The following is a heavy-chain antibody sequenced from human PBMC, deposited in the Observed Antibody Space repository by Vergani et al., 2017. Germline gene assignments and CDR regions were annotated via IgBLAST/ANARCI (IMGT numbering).Heavy chain of an antibody. CDR1: GYTFTSYA. Sequence: QVQLVQSGAEVKKPGASVKVSCKASGYTFTSYAMHWVRQAPGQRLEWMGWINTGNGNTKYSQKFQGRVTITRDTSASTVYMELSSLRSEDTAVYYCARLYCGGDCDYWGQGTLVTVSS. J-gene: IGHJ4*02. CDR3: ARLYCGGDCDY. D-gene: IGHD2-21*01. V-gene: IGHV1-3*04. CDR2: INTGNGNT.